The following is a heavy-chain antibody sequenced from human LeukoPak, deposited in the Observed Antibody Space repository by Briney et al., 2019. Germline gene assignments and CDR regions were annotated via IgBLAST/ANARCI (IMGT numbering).Heavy chain of an antibody. D-gene: IGHD3-22*01. CDR1: GGSITSYF. CDR2: FYDSGST. J-gene: IGHJ3*02. V-gene: IGHV4-59*01. Sequence: SETLSLTCAVDGGSITSYFWSWIRQPPGKGLEWMGYFYDSGSTKYNPSLKSRVTISVDTSKNQFSLKLNSVTAADTAVYYCAREREYYYDSSGYYSDAFDIWGQGTMVTVSS. CDR3: AREREYYYDSSGYYSDAFDI.